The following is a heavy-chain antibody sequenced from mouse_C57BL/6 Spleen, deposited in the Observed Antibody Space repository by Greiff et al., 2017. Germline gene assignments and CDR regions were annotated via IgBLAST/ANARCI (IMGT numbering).Heavy chain of an antibody. CDR2: IDPSDSYT. J-gene: IGHJ3*01. V-gene: IGHV1-69*01. D-gene: IGHD3-3*01. Sequence: QVQLQQPGAELVMPGASVKLSCKASGYTFTSYWMHWVKQRPGQGLEWIGEIDPSDSYTNYNQKFKGKSTLTVDKSSSTAYMQLSSLTSEDSAVYYCAKTDGTGFAYGGQGTLVTVSA. CDR1: GYTFTSYW. CDR3: AKTDGTGFAY.